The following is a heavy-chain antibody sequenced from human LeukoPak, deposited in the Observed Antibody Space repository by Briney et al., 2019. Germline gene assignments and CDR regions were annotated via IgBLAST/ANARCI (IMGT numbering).Heavy chain of an antibody. CDR1: GFTFSSYA. CDR2: ISGSGGST. Sequence: GGSLRLSCAASGFTFSSYAMSWVRQAPGKGLEWVSAISGSGGSTYYADSVKGRFTISRDNSKNTLYLQMNSLRAEDTAVYYCAKGRDDYGDYGCDYWGQGTLVTVSS. V-gene: IGHV3-23*01. D-gene: IGHD4-17*01. J-gene: IGHJ4*02. CDR3: AKGRDDYGDYGCDY.